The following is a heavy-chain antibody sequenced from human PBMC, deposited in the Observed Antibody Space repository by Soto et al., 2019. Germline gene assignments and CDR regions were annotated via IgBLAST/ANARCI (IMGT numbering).Heavy chain of an antibody. CDR2: IIPIFGTA. D-gene: IGHD2-15*01. Sequence: SVKVSCKASEGTFSSYAISWVRQAPGQGLEWMGGIIPIFGTANYAQKFQGRVTITADESTSTAYMELSSLRSEDTAVYYCARRRRRCSGGSCYDYFDYWGQGTLVTVSS. J-gene: IGHJ4*02. V-gene: IGHV1-69*13. CDR1: EGTFSSYA. CDR3: ARRRRRCSGGSCYDYFDY.